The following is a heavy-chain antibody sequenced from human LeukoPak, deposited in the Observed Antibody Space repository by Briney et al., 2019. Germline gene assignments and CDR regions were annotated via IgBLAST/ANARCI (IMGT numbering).Heavy chain of an antibody. J-gene: IGHJ4*02. D-gene: IGHD3-10*01. CDR2: ISAYNGNT. V-gene: IGHV1-18*01. CDR1: GYTFTSYG. Sequence: ASVKVSCKASGYTFTSYGISWVRQAPGQGLEWMGWISAYNGNTNYAQKLQGRVTMTTDTSTSTAYMELRSLRSDDTAVCYCAGDEAMVRGVPNPFDYWGQGTLVTVSS. CDR3: AGDEAMVRGVPNPFDY.